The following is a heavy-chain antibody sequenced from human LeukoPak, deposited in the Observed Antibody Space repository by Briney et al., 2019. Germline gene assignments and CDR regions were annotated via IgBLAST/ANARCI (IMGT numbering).Heavy chain of an antibody. CDR2: INPNSGGT. J-gene: IGHJ6*03. CDR3: ARGYEDSYEGVGYMDV. V-gene: IGHV1-2*02. CDR1: GYTFTGYY. D-gene: IGHD5-18*01. Sequence: ASVKVSCKASGYTFTGYYMHWVRQAPGQGLEWMGWINPNSGGTNYAQKFQGRVTMTRDTSISTAYMELSRLRSDDTAVYYCARGYEDSYEGVGYMDVWGKGTTVAVSS.